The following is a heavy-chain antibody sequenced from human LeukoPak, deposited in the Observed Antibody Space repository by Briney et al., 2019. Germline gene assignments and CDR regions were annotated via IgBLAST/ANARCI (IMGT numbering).Heavy chain of an antibody. Sequence: GGSLRLSCVASGFNIHTYTMYWLRQPPGEGLEWVSGIRNSDGMTYYADSVRGRFTISTDNFKNTLYLQMNSLRAEDTALYYCAKGLERESRLDSWGQGTLVTVSS. CDR2: IRNSDGMT. J-gene: IGHJ4*02. V-gene: IGHV3-23*01. D-gene: IGHD3-10*01. CDR3: AKGLERESRLDS. CDR1: GFNIHTYT.